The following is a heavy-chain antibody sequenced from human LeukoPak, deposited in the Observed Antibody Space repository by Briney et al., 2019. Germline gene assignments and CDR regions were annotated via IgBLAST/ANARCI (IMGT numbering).Heavy chain of an antibody. CDR2: IDTNTGNP. Sequence: GASVKVSCKASGYTFTSYAMNWVRQAPGQGLEWMGWIDTNTGNPTYVQGFTGRFVFPSDTSVSTTYLQINSLKAEDTAVYYCARGHDTTGYFAFWGQGTLVTASS. V-gene: IGHV7-4-1*02. D-gene: IGHD3-22*01. J-gene: IGHJ4*02. CDR3: ARGHDTTGYFAF. CDR1: GYTFTSYA.